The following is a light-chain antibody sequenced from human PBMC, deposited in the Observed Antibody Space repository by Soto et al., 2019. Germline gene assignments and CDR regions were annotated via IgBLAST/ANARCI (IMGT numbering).Light chain of an antibody. CDR1: QSVSSSY. CDR3: QQYGSSIRPF. Sequence: EIVLTQSPGTLSLSPGERATLSCRASQSVSSSYLAWYQQKPGQAPRLLIYGASSRATGIPDRFSGSGSGTDFTLTISRLEPEDFAVYYCQQYGSSIRPFFGGGTKVEIK. J-gene: IGKJ4*01. CDR2: GAS. V-gene: IGKV3-20*01.